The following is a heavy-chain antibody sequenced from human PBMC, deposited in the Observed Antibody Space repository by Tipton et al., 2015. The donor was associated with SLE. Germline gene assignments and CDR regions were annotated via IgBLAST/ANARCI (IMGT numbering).Heavy chain of an antibody. Sequence: TLSLTCAVYGGSFSGYYWSWIRQPPGKGLEWIGEINHSGSTKYNPSLKSRVTISVDTSNNQFSLNLSSVTAADTAVYYCARGPIVVVPAANYYYYYAMDVWGQGTTVTVSS. CDR3: ARGPIVVVPAANYYYYYAMDV. D-gene: IGHD2-2*01. V-gene: IGHV4-34*01. CDR1: GGSFSGYY. CDR2: INHSGST. J-gene: IGHJ6*02.